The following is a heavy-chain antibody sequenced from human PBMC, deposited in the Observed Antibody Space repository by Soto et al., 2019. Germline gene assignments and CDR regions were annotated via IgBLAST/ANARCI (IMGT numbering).Heavy chain of an antibody. CDR3: VRGVDSSFDY. Sequence: SQTLSLTFVISGDSVASNRSTWNWVRQSPSRGLEWLGRTYYRSKWKNDYALSVNSRITINPDTSKNLLSLQLSSVTPDDTAIYYCVRGVDSSFDYWGQGTMITVSS. D-gene: IGHD6-13*01. J-gene: IGHJ4*02. CDR2: TYYRSKWKN. CDR1: GDSVASNRST. V-gene: IGHV6-1*01.